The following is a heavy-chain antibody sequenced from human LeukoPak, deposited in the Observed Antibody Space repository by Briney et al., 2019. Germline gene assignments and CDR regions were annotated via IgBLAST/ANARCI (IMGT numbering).Heavy chain of an antibody. J-gene: IGHJ4*02. Sequence: GESLKISCKGSGYSFNTYWIGWVRQMPGKGLEWMGIIYPGDSDTKYSPSFQGQVTISADKSISTAYLQWSSLKASDTAMYYCARSPTLDMGCIDYWGQGTLVTVSS. V-gene: IGHV5-51*01. CDR1: GYSFNTYW. D-gene: IGHD1-26*01. CDR3: ARSPTLDMGCIDY. CDR2: IYPGDSDT.